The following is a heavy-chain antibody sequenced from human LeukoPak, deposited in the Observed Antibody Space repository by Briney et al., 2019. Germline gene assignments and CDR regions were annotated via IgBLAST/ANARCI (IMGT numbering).Heavy chain of an antibody. V-gene: IGHV3-74*01. Sequence: PGGSLRLSCAASGFTFRDHWMHWVRQAPGKGLVWVSRLHSDGSNTTYADSVKGRFTISRDNAKNTLYLQMNSLRAEDTAVYYCARLSGYSSIDYWGQGALVTVSS. CDR3: ARLSGYSSIDY. D-gene: IGHD6-13*01. CDR1: GFTFRDHW. CDR2: LHSDGSNT. J-gene: IGHJ4*02.